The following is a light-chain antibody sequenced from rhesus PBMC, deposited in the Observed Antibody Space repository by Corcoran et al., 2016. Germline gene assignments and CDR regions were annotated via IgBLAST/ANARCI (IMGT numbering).Light chain of an antibody. CDR3: MQALEFAYS. J-gene: IGKJ2*01. V-gene: IGKV2-104*02. CDR2: EVS. CDR1: QSLLDSEDGNTY. Sequence: DIVMTQTPLPLPVTPGEPASISCRPSQSLLDSEDGNTYLDWNLQKPGQAPQLLIYEVSNRASGVPDRFSRSGSDTAFTRKISGVGAEDSGVYYFMQALEFAYSFGQGDKVEVK.